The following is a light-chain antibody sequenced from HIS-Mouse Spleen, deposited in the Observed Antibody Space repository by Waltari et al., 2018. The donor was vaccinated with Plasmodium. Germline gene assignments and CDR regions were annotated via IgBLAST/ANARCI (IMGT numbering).Light chain of an antibody. J-gene: IGKJ4*01. CDR1: QSVSSY. Sequence: EIVLTQSPATLSLSPGERATVSCRASQSVSSYLAWYQHKHGQAPRLLIYDASNRATCIPARFSGSGSGTYFTLTISSLEPEDFAVYYCQQRSNWPSLTFGGGTKVEIK. V-gene: IGKV3-11*01. CDR3: QQRSNWPSLT. CDR2: DAS.